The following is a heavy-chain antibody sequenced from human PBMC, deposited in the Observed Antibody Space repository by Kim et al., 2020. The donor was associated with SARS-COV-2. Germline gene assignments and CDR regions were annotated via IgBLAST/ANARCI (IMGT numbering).Heavy chain of an antibody. CDR3: ATSTSNVLRYFDFSPPIDY. Sequence: GESLKISCKGSGYSFTSYWIGWVRQMPGKGLEWMGIIYPGDSDTRYSPSFQGQVTISADKSISTAYLQWRSLKASDTAMYYCATSTSNVLRYFDFSPPIDYWGQGTLVTVSS. CDR1: GYSFTSYW. D-gene: IGHD3-9*01. V-gene: IGHV5-51*01. CDR2: IYPGDSDT. J-gene: IGHJ4*02.